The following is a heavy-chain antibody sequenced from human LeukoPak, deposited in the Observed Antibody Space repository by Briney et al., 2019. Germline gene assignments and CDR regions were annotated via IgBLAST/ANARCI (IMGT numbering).Heavy chain of an antibody. CDR3: ARVGPGYDSSGY. CDR1: GFTVGSNY. V-gene: IGHV3-53*01. J-gene: IGHJ4*02. CDR2: IYSGGST. Sequence: GGSLRLSCAASGFTVGSNYMSWVRQAPGKGLEWVSVIYSGGSTYYADSVKGRFTISRDNSKNTLYLQMNSLRAEDTAVYYCARVGPGYDSSGYWGQGALVTVSS. D-gene: IGHD3-22*01.